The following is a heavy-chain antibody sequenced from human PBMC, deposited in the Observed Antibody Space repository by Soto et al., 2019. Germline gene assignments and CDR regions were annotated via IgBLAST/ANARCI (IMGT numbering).Heavy chain of an antibody. CDR2: INAGNGKT. V-gene: IGHV1-3*01. J-gene: IGHJ6*02. CDR1: GYTFSNYA. Sequence: QVQLVQSGAEVKKPGASVKVSCKASGYTFSNYATHWVRQAPGQRLEWMGWINAGNGKTKYSPNFQGRVTITSDTSASTAYMELSSLRSEDTAVYYFAPNRDYYYYRMDVWGQGTTVTVSS. D-gene: IGHD7-27*01. CDR3: APNRDYYYYRMDV.